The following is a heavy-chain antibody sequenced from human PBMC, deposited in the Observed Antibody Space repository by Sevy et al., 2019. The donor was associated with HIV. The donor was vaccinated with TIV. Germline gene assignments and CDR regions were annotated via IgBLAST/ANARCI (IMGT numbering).Heavy chain of an antibody. CDR3: ARGPPDGSYDYFDY. J-gene: IGHJ4*02. CDR1: GFTFSSYN. V-gene: IGHV3-21*06. D-gene: IGHD1-26*01. CDR2: ISGSSNYI. Sequence: GGSLRLSCAASGFTFSSYNMNWVRQAPGKGLEWVSSISGSSNYIYYAESVKGRFIISRDNAKNTLYLQMNSLRADDTAMYYCARGPPDGSYDYFDYWGQGTLVTVSS.